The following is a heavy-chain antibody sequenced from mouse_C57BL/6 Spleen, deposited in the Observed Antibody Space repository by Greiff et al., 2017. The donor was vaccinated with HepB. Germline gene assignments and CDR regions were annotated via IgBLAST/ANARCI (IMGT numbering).Heavy chain of an antibody. D-gene: IGHD1-1*01. CDR3: ASLGFYYGSSYGTWFAY. CDR2: ILPGSGST. V-gene: IGHV1-9*01. Sequence: VQLVESGAELMKPGASVKLSCKATGYTFTGYWIEWVKQRPGHGLEWIGEILPGSGSTNYNEKFKGKATFTADTSSNTAYMQLSSLTTEDSAIYYCASLGFYYGSSYGTWFAYWGQGTLVTVSA. CDR1: GYTFTGYW. J-gene: IGHJ3*01.